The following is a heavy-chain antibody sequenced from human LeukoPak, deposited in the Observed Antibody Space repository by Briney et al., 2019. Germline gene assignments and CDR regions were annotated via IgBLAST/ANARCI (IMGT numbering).Heavy chain of an antibody. CDR2: IKSKLFNSET. D-gene: IGHD3-16*01. CDR3: FRYEETSGRFGDS. CDR1: GFTFYDSA. J-gene: IGHJ4*02. V-gene: IGHV3-73*01. Sequence: GGSLRLSCAASGFTFYDSAIHWVRQAPGKGLEWLGRIKSKLFNSETAYVESVKGRFTIYKDDSKNMAFLAMNNLKTDDTALYNCFRYEETSGRFGDSWGQGTLVTVSS.